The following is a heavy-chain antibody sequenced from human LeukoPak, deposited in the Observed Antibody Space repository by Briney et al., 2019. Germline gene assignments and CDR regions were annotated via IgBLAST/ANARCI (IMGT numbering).Heavy chain of an antibody. CDR1: GFTFSNYG. V-gene: IGHV3-23*01. Sequence: GGTLRLSCAASGFTFSNYGMSWVRQAPGKGLECVSRISGSGDNTYYADSVKGRFTISRDNSKSTLSLQMNRLRAEDTAMYYCATYRQVLLPFESWGQGTLVTVSS. CDR2: ISGSGDNT. CDR3: ATYRQVLLPFES. J-gene: IGHJ4*02. D-gene: IGHD2-8*02.